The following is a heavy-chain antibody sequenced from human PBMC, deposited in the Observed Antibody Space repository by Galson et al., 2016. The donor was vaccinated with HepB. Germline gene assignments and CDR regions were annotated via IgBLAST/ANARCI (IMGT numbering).Heavy chain of an antibody. V-gene: IGHV1-2*02. J-gene: IGHJ6*02. CDR3: TRDEVAFYYDTSGYSNYYYYALDV. CDR2: INPITGDT. Sequence: SVKVSCKASGGTFSSYAISWVRQAPGQGLEWMGWINPITGDTKYAQNLQGRVTMTRDTSINTAYMDLTRLKSDDTAVYYCTRDEVAFYYDTSGYSNYYYYALDVWGQGTTVTVSS. D-gene: IGHD3-22*01. CDR1: GGTFSSYA.